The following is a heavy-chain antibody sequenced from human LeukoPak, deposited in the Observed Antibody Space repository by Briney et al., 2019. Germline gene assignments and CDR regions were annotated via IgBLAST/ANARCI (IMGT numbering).Heavy chain of an antibody. V-gene: IGHV3-74*01. Sequence: GGSLRLSCAASGFTFSSYWIHWVRQAPGKGLVWVSRINSDGSSTTYADSVKGRFTISRDNAKNTLYLQMNSLRAEDTAVYYCAKVGAPTWGYNWFDPWGQGTLVTVSS. D-gene: IGHD1-26*01. J-gene: IGHJ5*02. CDR3: AKVGAPTWGYNWFDP. CDR2: INSDGSST. CDR1: GFTFSSYW.